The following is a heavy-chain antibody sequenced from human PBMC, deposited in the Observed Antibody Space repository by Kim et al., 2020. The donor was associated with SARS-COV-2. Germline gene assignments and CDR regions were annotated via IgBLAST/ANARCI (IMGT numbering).Heavy chain of an antibody. CDR3: VVGRERYCSGGSCYSLAH. D-gene: IGHD2-15*01. CDR2: ISYDGSNK. Sequence: GGSLRLSCAASGFTFSSYAMHWVRQAPGKGLEWVAVISYDGSNKYYADSVKGRFTISRDNSKNTLYLQMNSLRAEDTAVYYCVVGRERYCSGGSCYSLAHWGQGTLVTVSS. J-gene: IGHJ4*02. CDR1: GFTFSSYA. V-gene: IGHV3-30*04.